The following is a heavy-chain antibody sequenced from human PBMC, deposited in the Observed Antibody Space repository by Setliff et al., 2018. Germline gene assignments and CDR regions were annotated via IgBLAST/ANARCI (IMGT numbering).Heavy chain of an antibody. V-gene: IGHV1-3*04. D-gene: IGHD3-22*01. CDR1: GYTFTNYA. CDR2: INTGNANT. Sequence: ASVKVSCKASGYTFTNYAIHWVRQAPGQRPEWMGWINTGNANTKYSQKFQGRVTITRDASASTAYMELSSLRSEDTAVYYCARDGDNYYDSSGYYLNHAFDIWGQGTMVTVSS. J-gene: IGHJ3*02. CDR3: ARDGDNYYDSSGYYLNHAFDI.